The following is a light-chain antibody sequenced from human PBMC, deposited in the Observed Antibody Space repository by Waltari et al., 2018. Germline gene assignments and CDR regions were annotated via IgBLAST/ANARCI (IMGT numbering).Light chain of an antibody. V-gene: IGLV1-47*01. CDR3: ASWDDSLRGVV. CDR1: SSNIARNY. Sequence: QSVLTQPPSASDSPGQRVTISCSGSSSNIARNYVYWYQQLPGTAPKPLICNNGQRPSGVPDRFSGSGSGTSASLAIGGLRSGDEADYYCASWDDSLRGVVFGGGTKLTVL. J-gene: IGLJ2*01. CDR2: NNG.